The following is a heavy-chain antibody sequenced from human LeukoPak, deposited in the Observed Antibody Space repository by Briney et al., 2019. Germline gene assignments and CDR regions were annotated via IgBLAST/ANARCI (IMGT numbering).Heavy chain of an antibody. CDR2: INHSGST. CDR1: GGSFSGYY. J-gene: IGHJ4*02. D-gene: IGHD3-3*01. V-gene: IGHV4-34*01. CDR3: ARGRPSFWSGYYYDY. Sequence: SETLSLTCAVYGGSFSGYYWSWIRQPPGKGLEWIGEINHSGSTNYNPSLKSRVTISVDTSKNQFSLKLSSVTAADTAVYYCARGRPSFWSGYYYDYWGQGTLATVSS.